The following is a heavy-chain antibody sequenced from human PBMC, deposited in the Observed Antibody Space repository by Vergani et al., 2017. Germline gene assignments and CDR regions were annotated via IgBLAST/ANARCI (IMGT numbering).Heavy chain of an antibody. CDR2: IYPGDSDT. D-gene: IGHD2/OR15-2a*01. V-gene: IGHV5-51*01. Sequence: EVQLVQSGAEVKKPGESLKISCNGSGYSFTSYWIGWVRQMPGKGLEWMGIIYPGDSDTRYSPSFQGQVTISADKSISTAYLQWSSLKDSDTAMNYCAREPSEREIYGYYYYYGMDVWGQGTTVTVSS. CDR3: AREPSEREIYGYYYYYGMDV. J-gene: IGHJ6*02. CDR1: GYSFTSYW.